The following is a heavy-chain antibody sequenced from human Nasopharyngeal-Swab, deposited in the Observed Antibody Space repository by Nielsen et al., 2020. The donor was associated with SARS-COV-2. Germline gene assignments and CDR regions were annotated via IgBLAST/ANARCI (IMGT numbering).Heavy chain of an antibody. CDR2: IYHSGSA. J-gene: IGHJ6*03. D-gene: IGHD3-3*01. CDR3: ARDSYDFWSGYSTNYYYYMDV. Sequence: WIRQPPGKGLEWIGSIYHSGSAYYNPSLKSRVAISVDTSKNQFSLKLSSVTAADTAVYYCARDSYDFWSGYSTNYYYYMDVWGKGTTVTASS. V-gene: IGHV4-38-2*02.